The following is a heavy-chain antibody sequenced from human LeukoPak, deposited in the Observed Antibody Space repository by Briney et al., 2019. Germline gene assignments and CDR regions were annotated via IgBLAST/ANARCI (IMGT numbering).Heavy chain of an antibody. CDR1: GGSFTGYY. CDR2: INHSGST. Sequence: SETLSITCAVYGGSFTGYYWSWIRQPQGKGPEWIGEINHSGSTNYNPSLKSRVTISVDTSKNQFSLKLSSVTAADTAVYYCARAVVTPLVWFDPWGQGTLVTVSS. J-gene: IGHJ5*02. D-gene: IGHD4-23*01. CDR3: ARAVVTPLVWFDP. V-gene: IGHV4-34*01.